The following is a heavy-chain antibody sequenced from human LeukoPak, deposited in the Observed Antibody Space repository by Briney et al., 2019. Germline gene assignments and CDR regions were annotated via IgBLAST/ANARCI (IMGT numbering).Heavy chain of an antibody. D-gene: IGHD2-2*01. J-gene: IGHJ4*02. CDR2: IYYSGST. CDR3: ARRWAAMPFDY. V-gene: IGHV4-39*01. Sequence: PSETLPLTCTVSGGSISSSSYYWGWIRQPPGKGLEWIGSIYYSGSTYYNPSLKSRVTISVDTSKNQFSLKLSSVTAADTAVYYCARRWAAMPFDYWGQGTLVTVSP. CDR1: GGSISSSSYY.